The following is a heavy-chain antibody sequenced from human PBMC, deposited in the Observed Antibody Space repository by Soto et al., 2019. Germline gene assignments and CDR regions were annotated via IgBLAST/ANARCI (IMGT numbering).Heavy chain of an antibody. J-gene: IGHJ4*02. D-gene: IGHD7-27*01. Sequence: SETLSLTCTVSAGSINAYYWSWIRQPPGKGLEWIGYIYYSGSTNYNPSLKSRVTISVDTSKNQFSLKLSSVTAADTAVYYCARVEWGSFDYWGQGTPATVSS. CDR3: ARVEWGSFDY. CDR1: AGSINAYY. CDR2: IYYSGST. V-gene: IGHV4-59*01.